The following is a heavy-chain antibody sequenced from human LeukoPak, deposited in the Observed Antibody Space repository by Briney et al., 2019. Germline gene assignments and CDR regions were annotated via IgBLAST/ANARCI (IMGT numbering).Heavy chain of an antibody. CDR2: IYHSGST. D-gene: IGHD5-18*01. V-gene: IGHV4-4*02. CDR1: GGSISSSNW. CDR3: ARLRQLWSPNFDY. J-gene: IGHJ4*02. Sequence: SGTLSLTCAVSGGSISSSNWWSWVRQPPGKGLEWIGEIYHSGSTNYNPSLKSRVTISVDTSKNQFSLKLSSVTAADTAVYYCARLRQLWSPNFDYWGQGTLVTVSS.